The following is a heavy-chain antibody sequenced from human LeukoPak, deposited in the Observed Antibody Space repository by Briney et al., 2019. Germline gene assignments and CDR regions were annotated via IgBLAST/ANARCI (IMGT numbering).Heavy chain of an antibody. D-gene: IGHD3-22*01. J-gene: IGHJ4*02. CDR3: AKGGYYYDSSGYPDY. V-gene: IGHV5-51*01. Sequence: GESLKISCKGSGSSFTSYWIGWVRQMPGKGLEWMGIIYPGDSDTRYSPSFQGQVTISADKSISNAYLQWSSLKASDTAMYYCAKGGYYYDSSGYPDYWGQGTLVTVSS. CDR2: IYPGDSDT. CDR1: GSSFTSYW.